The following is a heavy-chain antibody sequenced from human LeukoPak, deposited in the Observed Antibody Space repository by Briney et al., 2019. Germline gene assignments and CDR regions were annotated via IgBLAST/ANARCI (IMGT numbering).Heavy chain of an antibody. CDR3: ARSHYGDLDY. Sequence: PGGSLRLSCAVSGFTVSSYVMSWVRQAPGKGLEWIGYIYYSGSTNYNPSLKSRVTISVDTSKNQFSLKLSSVTAADTAVYYCARSHYGDLDYWGQGTLVTVSS. CDR2: IYYSGST. CDR1: GFTVSSYV. V-gene: IGHV4-59*08. J-gene: IGHJ4*02. D-gene: IGHD4-17*01.